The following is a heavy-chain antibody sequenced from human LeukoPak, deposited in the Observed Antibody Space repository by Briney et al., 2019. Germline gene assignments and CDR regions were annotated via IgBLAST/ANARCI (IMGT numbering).Heavy chain of an antibody. CDR2: IYYSGST. D-gene: IGHD2-21*01. Sequence: SETLTLTCTVSGGSISRNYWSWIRKSPGRGLERIGYIYYSGSTHYNPSLKSRVTMSIDTSKNKFSLKLSSATAADTAIYYCATTYSRSGDDWFDPWGQGILVTVSS. CDR3: ATTYSRSGDDWFDP. CDR1: GGSISRNY. J-gene: IGHJ5*02. V-gene: IGHV4-59*01.